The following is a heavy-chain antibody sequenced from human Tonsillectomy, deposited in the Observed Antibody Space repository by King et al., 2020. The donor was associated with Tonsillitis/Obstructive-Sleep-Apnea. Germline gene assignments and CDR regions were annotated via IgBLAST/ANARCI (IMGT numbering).Heavy chain of an antibody. V-gene: IGHV3-30*18. J-gene: IGHJ6*02. CDR2: VSNDGSII. CDR3: AKDSEQEYYYDMDV. Sequence: VQLVESGGGVVQPGRSLRLSCAAAGFSFNIYAMHWVRQAPGKGLEWVAVVSNDGSIIYYADSVKGRFTISRDNSKNTLYLQMNSLRAEDTALYYCAKDSEQEYYYDMDVWGQGTTVTGSS. CDR1: GFSFNIYA.